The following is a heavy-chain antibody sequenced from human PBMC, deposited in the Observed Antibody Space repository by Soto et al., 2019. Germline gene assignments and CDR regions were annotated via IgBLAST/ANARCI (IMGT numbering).Heavy chain of an antibody. CDR1: GFTLSSHG. CDR2: ISYDGSNK. D-gene: IGHD2-8*02. J-gene: IGHJ6*02. Sequence: GGSLRISRSASGFTLSSHGLPRGRPGPGKGLEWVAVISYDGSNKYYADSVKGRFTISRDNSKNTLYLQMNSLRAEDTAVYYCAKDLVYYYYGMDVWGQGTTVTVSS. V-gene: IGHV3-30*18. CDR3: AKDLVYYYYGMDV.